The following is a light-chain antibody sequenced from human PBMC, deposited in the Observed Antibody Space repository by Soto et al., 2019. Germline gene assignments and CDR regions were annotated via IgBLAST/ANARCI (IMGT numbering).Light chain of an antibody. V-gene: IGKV3-15*01. CDR3: QQYNNRPPWT. Sequence: EIVMTQSPATLSVSPGERATLSCRASQSVSSNLAWYQQKPGQAPRLLIYGASTRATGIPARFSGSGSGTEFTLTISSLQSEDVAVYDCQQYNNRPPWTFGQGTKVEIK. CDR2: GAS. CDR1: QSVSSN. J-gene: IGKJ1*01.